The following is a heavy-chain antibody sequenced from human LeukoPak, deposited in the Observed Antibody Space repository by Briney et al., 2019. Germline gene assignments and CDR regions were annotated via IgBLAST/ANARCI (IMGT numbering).Heavy chain of an antibody. V-gene: IGHV4-30-4*01. J-gene: IGHJ3*02. Sequence: SETLSLTCTVSGGSISSGDYYWSWIRQPPGKGLEWIGYIYYSGSTYYNPSLKSRVTISVDTSKNQFSLKLSSVTAADTAVYYCARPPTSRGFAFDIWGQGTMVTVSS. CDR2: IYYSGST. CDR3: ARPPTSRGFAFDI. CDR1: GGSISSGDYY.